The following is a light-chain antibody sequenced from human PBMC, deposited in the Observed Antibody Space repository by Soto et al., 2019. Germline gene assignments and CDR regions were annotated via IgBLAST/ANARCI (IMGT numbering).Light chain of an antibody. CDR3: QLYGSSPPT. V-gene: IGKV3-20*01. Sequence: EIVLTQSPGTLSLPPGERATLSCRASQSISSSYLAWYQQKPGQAPRLLIYGASGRATGIPDRFSGSGSGTDLTLAISRLEPEDFAVYYCQLYGSSPPTFGQGTKVDIK. J-gene: IGKJ1*01. CDR2: GAS. CDR1: QSISSSY.